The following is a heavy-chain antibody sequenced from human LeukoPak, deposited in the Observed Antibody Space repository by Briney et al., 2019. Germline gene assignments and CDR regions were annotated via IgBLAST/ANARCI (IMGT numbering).Heavy chain of an antibody. J-gene: IGHJ4*02. Sequence: SETLSLTCAVYGGSFSGYYWSWIRQPPGKGLEWIGEINHSGSTNYNPSLKSRVTISVDTSKNQFSLKLSSVTAADTAVYYCARGSKARRGYFDYLGQGTPVNVS. CDR2: INHSGST. CDR1: GGSFSGYY. V-gene: IGHV4-34*01. D-gene: IGHD4-11*01. CDR3: ARGSKARRGYFDY.